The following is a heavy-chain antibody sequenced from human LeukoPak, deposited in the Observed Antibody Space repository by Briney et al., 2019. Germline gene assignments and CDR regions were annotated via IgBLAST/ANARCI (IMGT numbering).Heavy chain of an antibody. Sequence: GGSLRLSCVASGFTFSNYGMHWVRQAPGKGLEWVAFISYDGNGKNYADSVKGRFTVSRDNSKNTLYLQMNSLRAEDTAVFFCAKDRSTGWYGGFDHWGQGALVTVS. J-gene: IGHJ4*02. CDR3: AKDRSTGWYGGFDH. V-gene: IGHV3-30*18. CDR2: ISYDGNGK. CDR1: GFTFSNYG. D-gene: IGHD6-19*01.